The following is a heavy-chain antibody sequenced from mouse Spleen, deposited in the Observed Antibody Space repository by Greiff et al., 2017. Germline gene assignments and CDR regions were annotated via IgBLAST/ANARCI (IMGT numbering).Heavy chain of an antibody. CDR2: ISSGGGNT. CDR1: GFTFSSYA. Sequence: EVKLVESGGGLVKLGGSLKLSCAASGFTFSSYAMSWVRQTPEKRLEWVATISSGGGNTYYPDSVKGRFTISRDNAKNTLYLQMSSLKSEDTAMYYCARQGGNYGYYYAMDYWGQGTSVTVSS. J-gene: IGHJ4*01. CDR3: ARQGGNYGYYYAMDY. V-gene: IGHV5-9*04. D-gene: IGHD2-1*01.